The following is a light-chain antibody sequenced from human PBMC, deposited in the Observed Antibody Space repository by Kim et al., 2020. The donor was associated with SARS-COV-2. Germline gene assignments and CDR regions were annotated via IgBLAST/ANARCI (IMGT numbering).Light chain of an antibody. CDR3: QVWDSSSDHYV. CDR1: NIGSKS. V-gene: IGLV3-21*04. Sequence: AQGKKARITCGGINIGSKSVHWDQQKPGQAPVLVIYYESDRPSGIPERFSGANSGNTATLTISRVEAGDEADYYCQVWDSSSDHYVFGTGTKVTVL. CDR2: YES. J-gene: IGLJ1*01.